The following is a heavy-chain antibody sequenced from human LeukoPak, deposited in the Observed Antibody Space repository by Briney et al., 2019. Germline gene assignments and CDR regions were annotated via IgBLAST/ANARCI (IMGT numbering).Heavy chain of an antibody. J-gene: IGHJ6*02. CDR3: ARDTLYYDFWSGSAYYYYGMDV. Sequence: PSETLSLTCTVSGGSISSYYWSWIRQPPGKGLEWIGYIYYSGSTNYNPSLKSRVTISVDTSKNQFSLKLGSVTAADTAVYYCARDTLYYDFWSGSAYYYYGMDVWGQGTTVTVSS. D-gene: IGHD3-3*01. CDR2: IYYSGST. V-gene: IGHV4-59*01. CDR1: GGSISSYY.